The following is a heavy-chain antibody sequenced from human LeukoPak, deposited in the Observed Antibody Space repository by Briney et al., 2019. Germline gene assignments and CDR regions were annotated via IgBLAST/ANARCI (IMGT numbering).Heavy chain of an antibody. CDR1: GYTFTGYY. CDR3: ARGPPNWGYDY. D-gene: IGHD7-27*01. Sequence: ASVKVSCKASGYTFTGYYMHWVRQAPGQGLEWMGWINPNSGGTNYAQKFQGRVTMTRDTSISTAYMELSSLSSEDTAVYYCARGPPNWGYDYWGQGTLVTVSS. V-gene: IGHV1-2*02. CDR2: INPNSGGT. J-gene: IGHJ4*02.